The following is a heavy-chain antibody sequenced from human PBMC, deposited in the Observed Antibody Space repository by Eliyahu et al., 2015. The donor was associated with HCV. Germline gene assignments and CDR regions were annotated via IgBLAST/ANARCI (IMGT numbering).Heavy chain of an antibody. CDR2: IDPSDSYT. Sequence: EVQLVQSGAEVKKPGESLRISCKGSGYSFTSYWISWVRQMPGKGLEWMGRIDPSDSYTNYSPSFQGHVTISADKSISTAYLQWSSLKASDTAMYYCARPQPNNGGILRFLEWSDDYYGMDVWGQGTTVTVSS. CDR3: ARPQPNNGGILRFLEWSDDYYGMDV. V-gene: IGHV5-10-1*03. CDR1: GYSFTSYW. J-gene: IGHJ6*02. D-gene: IGHD3-3*01.